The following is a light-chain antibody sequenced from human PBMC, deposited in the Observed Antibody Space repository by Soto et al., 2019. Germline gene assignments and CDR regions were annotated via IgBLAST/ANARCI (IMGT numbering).Light chain of an antibody. CDR3: QQYDKWPPVT. J-gene: IGKJ4*01. CDR1: QSVSSY. Sequence: ERVMTQSPATLSVSPGERATLSCRASQSVSSYLAWYQQKPGQAPRLLIYDASNRATGIPARFSGSGSGTEFTLTISSLQSEDFAVYYCQQYDKWPPVTFGGGTKVDI. CDR2: DAS. V-gene: IGKV3D-15*01.